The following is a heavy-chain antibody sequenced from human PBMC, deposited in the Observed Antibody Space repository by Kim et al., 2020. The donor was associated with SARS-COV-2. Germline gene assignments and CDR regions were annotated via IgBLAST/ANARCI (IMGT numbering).Heavy chain of an antibody. V-gene: IGHV3-74*01. J-gene: IGHJ3*02. CDR2: DGSST. Sequence: DGSSTIYSDSWMGRFTISRDNTKNTLYLQMNRRRAEDRAVYYCVRGTFDIWGQGTMVTVSS. CDR3: VRGTFDI.